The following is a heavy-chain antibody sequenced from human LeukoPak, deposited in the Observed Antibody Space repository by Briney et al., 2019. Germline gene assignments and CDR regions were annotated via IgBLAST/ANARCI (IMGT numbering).Heavy chain of an antibody. CDR1: GGSITSSSYY. Sequence: ASETLSLTCTASGGSITSSSYYWGWIRQPPGKGLEWIGTIYYRGSTNYNPSLKSRVTISVDKSKNQFSLKLSSVTAADTAMYYCARDSYYFGSGSDNTPYNWFDPWGQGTLVTVSS. J-gene: IGHJ5*02. D-gene: IGHD3-10*01. CDR2: IYYRGST. V-gene: IGHV4-39*07. CDR3: ARDSYYFGSGSDNTPYNWFDP.